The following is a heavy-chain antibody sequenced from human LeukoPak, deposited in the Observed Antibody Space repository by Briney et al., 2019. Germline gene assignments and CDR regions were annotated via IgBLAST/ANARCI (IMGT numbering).Heavy chain of an antibody. J-gene: IGHJ3*02. V-gene: IGHV3-74*01. CDR2: INSDGSTT. CDR1: GFTFSSYW. Sequence: GGSLRLSCAASGFTFSSYWMHWVRQAPGKGLVWVSRINSDGSTTSYADSVKGRLTISRDNAKNTLYLQVNSLRAEDTAVYYCAREYRDAYDIWGQGTMLTVSS. D-gene: IGHD3-16*02. CDR3: AREYRDAYDI.